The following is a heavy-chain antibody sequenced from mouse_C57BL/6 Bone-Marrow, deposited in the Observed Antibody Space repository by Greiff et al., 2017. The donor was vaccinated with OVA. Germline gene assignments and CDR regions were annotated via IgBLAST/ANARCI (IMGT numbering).Heavy chain of an antibody. CDR3: ARRAYYSNYYYAMDY. CDR1: GYTFTDYY. Sequence: SGPVLVKPGASVKMSCKASGYTFTDYYMNWVKQSHGKSLEWIGVINPYNGGTSYNQKFKGKATLTVDKSSSTAYMELNSLTSEDSAVYYCARRAYYSNYYYAMDYWGQGTSVTVSS. CDR2: INPYNGGT. J-gene: IGHJ4*01. V-gene: IGHV1-19*01. D-gene: IGHD2-5*01.